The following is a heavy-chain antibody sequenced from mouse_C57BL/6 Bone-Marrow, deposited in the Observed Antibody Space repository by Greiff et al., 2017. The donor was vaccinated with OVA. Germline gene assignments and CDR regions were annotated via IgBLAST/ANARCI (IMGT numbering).Heavy chain of an antibody. CDR1: GYTFTGYW. D-gene: IGHD4-1*01. V-gene: IGHV1-9*01. J-gene: IGHJ2*01. Sequence: QVQLQQSGAELMKPGASVKLSCKATGYTFTGYWIEWVKQRPGHGLEWIGEILPGSGSTNYNAKFKGKATFTADTSSNTAYMQLSSLTTEESSIYYCARNWDGYWGQGTTLTVSS. CDR3: ARNWDGY. CDR2: ILPGSGST.